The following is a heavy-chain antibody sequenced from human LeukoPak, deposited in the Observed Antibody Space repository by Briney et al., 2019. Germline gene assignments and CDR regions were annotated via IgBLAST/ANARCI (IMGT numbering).Heavy chain of an antibody. D-gene: IGHD1-26*01. V-gene: IGHV4-34*01. CDR2: ISQNEAT. Sequence: SETLSLTCDVSGDSFGTYHWSWIRQPPGKGLEWIGDISQNEATTYNWSLKSRVTISVEMSKNQFSLKLSSVTAADTAVYYCARGLGSYSSLVDYWGQGTLVTVSS. CDR3: ARGLGSYSSLVDY. CDR1: GDSFGTYH. J-gene: IGHJ4*02.